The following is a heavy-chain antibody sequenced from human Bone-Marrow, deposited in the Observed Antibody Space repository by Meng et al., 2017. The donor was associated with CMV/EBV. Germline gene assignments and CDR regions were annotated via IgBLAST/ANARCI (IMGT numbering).Heavy chain of an antibody. Sequence: FSSYNMNWVRQAPGKGLEWVSSIHSSSSYIFYADSVKGRFTISRDNAKNSLYLQMNSLRTEDTAVYYCARGPYCSSTSCYTNIYYFDYWGQGTLVTVSS. V-gene: IGHV3-21*01. CDR1: FSSYN. CDR3: ARGPYCSSTSCYTNIYYFDY. J-gene: IGHJ4*02. D-gene: IGHD2-2*02. CDR2: IHSSSSYI.